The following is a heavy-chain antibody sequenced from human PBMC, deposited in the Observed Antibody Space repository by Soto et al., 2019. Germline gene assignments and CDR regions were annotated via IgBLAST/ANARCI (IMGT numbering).Heavy chain of an antibody. CDR2: FDPEDGET. J-gene: IGHJ4*02. CDR1: GYTLTELS. D-gene: IGHD3-9*01. V-gene: IGHV1-24*01. Sequence: QVQLVQSGAEVKKPGASVKVSCKVSGYTLTELSMHWVRQAPGKGLEWMGGFDPEDGETIYAQKFQGRVTMTENTSTDTAYMERSRLRSEDTAVYYCATSPRRHYDILTGEFDYWGQGTLVTVSS. CDR3: ATSPRRHYDILTGEFDY.